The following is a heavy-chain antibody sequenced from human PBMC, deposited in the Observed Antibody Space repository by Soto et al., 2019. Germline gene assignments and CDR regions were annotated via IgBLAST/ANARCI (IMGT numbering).Heavy chain of an antibody. V-gene: IGHV4-34*01. CDR1: GGSFSGYY. J-gene: IGHJ4*02. CDR2: INHSGST. D-gene: IGHD3-22*01. Sequence: SETLSLTCAVYGGSFSGYYWSWIRQPPGKGLEWIGEINHSGSTNYNPSLKSRVTISVDTSKNQFSLKLSSVTAADTAVYYCASVTYYYDSSGYSGPDYWGQGTLVTVSS. CDR3: ASVTYYYDSSGYSGPDY.